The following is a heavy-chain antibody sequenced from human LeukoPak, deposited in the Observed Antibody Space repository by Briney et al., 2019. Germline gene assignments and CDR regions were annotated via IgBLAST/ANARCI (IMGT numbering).Heavy chain of an antibody. CDR2: IKEDGSQK. V-gene: IGHV3-7*01. D-gene: IGHD3-22*01. Sequence: PGGSLRLSCAASGFSFSTSLMTWVRQAPGKGLEWLANIKEDGSQKNYLDSVKGRFTISRDNAKNSLYLQMDSLRAEDTAVYYCASSARSGYYYEGYWGQGTLVTASS. J-gene: IGHJ4*02. CDR1: GFSFSTSL. CDR3: ASSARSGYYYEGY.